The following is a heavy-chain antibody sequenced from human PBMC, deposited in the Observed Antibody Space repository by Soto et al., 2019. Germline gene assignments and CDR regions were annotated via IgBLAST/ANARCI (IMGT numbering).Heavy chain of an antibody. Sequence: QVQLVQSGAEVKKPGSSVKVSCKASGGTFSSYAISWVRQAPGQGLEWMGGIIPIFGTANYAQKFQGRVTITADETTSNADMELSSRRSEDTAGYYCARARDSGSYHGGSGYYYGMDVWGQGTTVTVSS. V-gene: IGHV1-69*12. CDR2: IIPIFGTA. D-gene: IGHD1-26*01. CDR3: ARARDSGSYHGGSGYYYGMDV. J-gene: IGHJ6*02. CDR1: GGTFSSYA.